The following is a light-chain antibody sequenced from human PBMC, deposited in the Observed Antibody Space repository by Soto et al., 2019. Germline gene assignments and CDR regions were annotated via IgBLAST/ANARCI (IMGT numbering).Light chain of an antibody. V-gene: IGKV3-20*01. CDR2: CAS. CDR1: QSVSSSY. CDR3: QQYGISPYT. J-gene: IGKJ2*01. Sequence: EIVLTQSPGTLSLSPGERATLSCRASQSVSSSYLGWYQQKPGQAPRLLIYCASSRATGIPDRFSGSGSGTDFTLTISRLEPEDFAVYYCQQYGISPYTFGQGTKLEIK.